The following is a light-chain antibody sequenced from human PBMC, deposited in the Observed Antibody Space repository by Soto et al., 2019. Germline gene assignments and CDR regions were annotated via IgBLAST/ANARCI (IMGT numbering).Light chain of an antibody. CDR3: SSYTSSSTRV. CDR1: SSDVGGYNS. J-gene: IGLJ1*01. CDR2: EVT. Sequence: QSALAQPASVSGSPGQSINISCTGTSSDVGGYNSVSWYQQHPGKAPKLVIYEVTNRPSGISNRFSGSKSGNTASLTISGLQAEDEADYYCSSYTSSSTRVFGTGTKVTVL. V-gene: IGLV2-14*01.